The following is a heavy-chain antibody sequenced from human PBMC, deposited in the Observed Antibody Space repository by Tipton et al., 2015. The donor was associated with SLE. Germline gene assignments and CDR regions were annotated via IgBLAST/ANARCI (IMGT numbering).Heavy chain of an antibody. CDR3: ARVSEMEWELPYYYGMDV. CDR2: INHSGST. Sequence: TLSLTCAVCGGSFSGYYWSWIRQPPGKGLEWIGEINHSGSTNYNPSLKSRVTISVDTSKNQFSLKLSSVTAADTAVYYCARVSEMEWELPYYYGMDVWGQGTTVTVSS. D-gene: IGHD1-26*01. J-gene: IGHJ6*02. CDR1: GGSFSGYY. V-gene: IGHV4-34*01.